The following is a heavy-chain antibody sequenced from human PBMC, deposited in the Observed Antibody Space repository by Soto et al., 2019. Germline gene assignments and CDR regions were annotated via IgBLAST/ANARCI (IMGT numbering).Heavy chain of an antibody. D-gene: IGHD1-26*01. CDR1: GFTFSSYG. CDR3: AKGGGLSGSYYISISYSFDY. Sequence: QVQLVESGGGVVQPGRSLRLSCAASGFTFSSYGMHWVRQAPGKGLEWVAIISYDGSNTYYADSVKGRFTISRDNSKNTLYLQMNSLRAEDTSVYYCAKGGGLSGSYYISISYSFDYWGQGTLVTFSS. V-gene: IGHV3-30*18. J-gene: IGHJ4*02. CDR2: ISYDGSNT.